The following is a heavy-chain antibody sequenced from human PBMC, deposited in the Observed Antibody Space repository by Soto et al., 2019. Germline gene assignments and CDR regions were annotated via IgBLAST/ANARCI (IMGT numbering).Heavy chain of an antibody. CDR1: GFTFSDSW. D-gene: IGHD1-1*01. CDR3: ARESTYVRHQDA. V-gene: IGHV3-7*01. CDR2: IKQDGSQT. Sequence: GGSLRLSCAASGFTFSDSWMGWVRQAPGRGLEWVANIKQDGSQTPYAASGRGRFTNTRDNSKDTLYLHMRGLKVEDTAVYFCARESTYVRHQDAWGPGTLVTVSS. J-gene: IGHJ5*02.